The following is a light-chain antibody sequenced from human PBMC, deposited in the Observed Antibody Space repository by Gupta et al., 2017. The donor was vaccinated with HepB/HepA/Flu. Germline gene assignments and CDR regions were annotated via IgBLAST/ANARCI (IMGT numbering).Light chain of an antibody. V-gene: IGKV2-28*01. CDR1: QSLLHSNGYNY. J-gene: IGKJ1*01. CDR2: LGS. CDR3: MQVLQTPLT. Sequence: DIVMTQSPLSLPVTPGEPASISCRSSQSLLHSNGYNYLDWYLQKPGQSPQLLIYLGSNRASGVPDRFSGSGSGTDFTLKISRVEAEDVGVYYCMQVLQTPLTCGQGTKVEIK.